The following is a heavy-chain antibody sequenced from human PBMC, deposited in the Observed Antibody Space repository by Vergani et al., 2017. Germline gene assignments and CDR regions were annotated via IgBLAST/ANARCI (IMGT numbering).Heavy chain of an antibody. Sequence: QVQLVQSGAEVKKPGSSVKVSCKASGGTFSSYAISWVRQAPGQGLEWMGGIITIFGTANYAQKFQGRVTITADESTSTAYMELSSLRSEDTAVYYCAGPVYVDTAMVDRTYYYYYYMDVWGKGTTVTVSS. CDR3: AGPVYVDTAMVDRTYYYYYYMDV. D-gene: IGHD5-18*01. J-gene: IGHJ6*03. CDR2: IITIFGTA. CDR1: GGTFSSYA. V-gene: IGHV1-69*01.